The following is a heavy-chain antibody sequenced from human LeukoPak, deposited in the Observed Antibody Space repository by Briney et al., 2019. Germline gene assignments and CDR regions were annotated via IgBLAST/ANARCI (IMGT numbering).Heavy chain of an antibody. CDR1: GFTFSSAW. CDR2: INSDGSST. J-gene: IGHJ4*02. CDR3: ARVPAAAGYSYGSEYFDY. Sequence: GGSLRLSCAASGFTFSSAWMHWVRQAPGKGLVWVSRINSDGSSTSYADSVKGRFTLSRDNAKNTLYLQMNSLSAEDTAVYYCARVPAAAGYSYGSEYFDYWGQGTLVTVSS. D-gene: IGHD5-18*01. V-gene: IGHV3-74*01.